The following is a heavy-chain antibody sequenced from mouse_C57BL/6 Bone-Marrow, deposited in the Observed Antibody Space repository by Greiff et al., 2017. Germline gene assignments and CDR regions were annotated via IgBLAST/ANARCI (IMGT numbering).Heavy chain of an antibody. Sequence: VKLVESGPGLVAPSQSLSITCTVSGFSLTSYGVSWVSQPPGKGLEWLGVIWGDGSTHYHSALISRLSNSKDNSESQVFLKLNSLQTEDTATYYCAKTPGFAYWGQGTLVTVSA. CDR2: IWGDGST. J-gene: IGHJ3*01. CDR3: AKTPGFAY. V-gene: IGHV2-3*01. CDR1: GFSLTSYG.